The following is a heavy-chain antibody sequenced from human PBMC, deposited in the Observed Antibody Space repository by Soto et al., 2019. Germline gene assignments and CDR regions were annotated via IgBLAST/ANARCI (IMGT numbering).Heavy chain of an antibody. Sequence: QVQLVQSGAEVKKPGSSVKVSCKASGGTFSSYAISWVRQAPGQGLEWMGGIIPIFGTANYAQKFQGRVTIIADESTSTAYMELSSLRSEDTAVYYCARGDIAAAAPSYYYYGMDVWGQGTTVTVSS. CDR3: ARGDIAAAAPSYYYYGMDV. CDR1: GGTFSSYA. D-gene: IGHD6-13*01. V-gene: IGHV1-69*01. J-gene: IGHJ6*02. CDR2: IIPIFGTA.